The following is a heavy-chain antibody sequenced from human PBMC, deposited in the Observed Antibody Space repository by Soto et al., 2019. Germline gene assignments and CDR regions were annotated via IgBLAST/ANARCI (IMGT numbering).Heavy chain of an antibody. CDR1: GFTVSSNY. Sequence: EVQLVESGGGLVQPGGSLRLSCAASGFTVSSNYMSWVRQAPGKGLEWVSVIYSGGSTYYADSVKGRFTITRDNSKNTLYLQLTSLRAEDTAVYYCARERRYSYGVSAGMDVWGQGTTVTVSS. CDR3: ARERRYSYGVSAGMDV. CDR2: IYSGGST. V-gene: IGHV3-66*01. J-gene: IGHJ6*02. D-gene: IGHD5-18*01.